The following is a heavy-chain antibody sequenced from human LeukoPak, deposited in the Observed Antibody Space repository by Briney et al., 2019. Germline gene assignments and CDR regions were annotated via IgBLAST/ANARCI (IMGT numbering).Heavy chain of an antibody. CDR2: IYYSGST. V-gene: IGHV4-39*07. CDR1: GGSISSSSYY. J-gene: IGHJ4*02. D-gene: IGHD6-13*01. CDR3: AVSIAAAGMIDY. Sequence: SETLSLTCTVSGGSISSSSYYWGWIRQPPGKGLEWIGSIYYSGSTYYNPSLKSRVTISVDTSKNQFSLKLSSVTAADTAVYYCAVSIAAAGMIDYWGQGTLVTVSS.